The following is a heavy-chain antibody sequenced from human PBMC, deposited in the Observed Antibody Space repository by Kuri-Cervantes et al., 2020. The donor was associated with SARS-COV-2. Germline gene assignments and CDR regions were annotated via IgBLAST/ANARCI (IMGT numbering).Heavy chain of an antibody. CDR2: IYHSGST. J-gene: IGHJ4*02. D-gene: IGHD6-6*01. V-gene: IGHV4-38-2*01. Sequence: ESLKISCAVSGYSISSGYYWGWIRQPPGKGLEWIGSIYHSGSTYYNPSLKSRVTISVDTSKNQFSLKLSSVTAADTAVYYCARVLAARPGVVDYWGQGTLVTVSS. CDR1: GYSISSGYY. CDR3: ARVLAARPGVVDY.